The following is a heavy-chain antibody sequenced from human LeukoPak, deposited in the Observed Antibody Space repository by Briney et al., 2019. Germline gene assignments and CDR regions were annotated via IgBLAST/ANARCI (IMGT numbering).Heavy chain of an antibody. D-gene: IGHD6-19*01. CDR3: ARGSLAVAGYFDS. J-gene: IGHJ4*02. CDR2: IYYSGYT. V-gene: IGHV4-59*01. Sequence: PSETLSLTCTVSGGSINGYYWSWIRQPPGKGLEWIGFIYYSGYTNYNPSLKSRVTISVDTSKDQFSVKLSSVTAADTALYYCARGSLAVAGYFDSWGQGNLVTVSS. CDR1: GGSINGYY.